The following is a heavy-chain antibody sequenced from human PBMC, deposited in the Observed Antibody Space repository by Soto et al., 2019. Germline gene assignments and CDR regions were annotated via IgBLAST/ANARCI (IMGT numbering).Heavy chain of an antibody. CDR1: NSSINSRYY. V-gene: IGHV4-38-2*01. CDR3: ARNTSGRNWEY. CDR2: IYHSGST. D-gene: IGHD6-19*01. J-gene: IGHJ4*02. Sequence: SETMSLTCYVSNSSINSRYYWGWIRQTPGKGLEWIASIYHSGSTHYNPSLKSRATISVDTSNNQFSLRLSSVTAADTAIYYCARNTSGRNWEYCGQ.